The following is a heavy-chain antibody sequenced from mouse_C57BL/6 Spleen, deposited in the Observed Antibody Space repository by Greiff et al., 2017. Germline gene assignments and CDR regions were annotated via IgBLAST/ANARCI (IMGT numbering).Heavy chain of an antibody. Sequence: VKLQQPGAELVMPGASVKLSCKASGYTFTSYWMHWVKQRPGQGLEWIGEIDPSDSYTNYNQKFKGKATLTVDKSSSTAYMRLSSLTSEDSAVYYCARDGRGSLDYWGQGTSVTVSS. CDR1: GYTFTSYW. J-gene: IGHJ4*01. CDR3: ARDGRGSLDY. D-gene: IGHD1-1*01. V-gene: IGHV1-69*01. CDR2: IDPSDSYT.